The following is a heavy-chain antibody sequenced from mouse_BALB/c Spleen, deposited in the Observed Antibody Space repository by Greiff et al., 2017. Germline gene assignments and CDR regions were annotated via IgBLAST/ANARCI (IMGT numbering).Heavy chain of an antibody. CDR1: GYSITSDYA. CDR2: ISYSGST. V-gene: IGHV3-2*02. Sequence: EVKLVESGPGLVKPSQSLSLTCTVTGYSITSDYAWNWIRQFPGNKLEWMGYISYSGSTSYNPSLKSRISITRDTSKNQFFLQLNSVTTEDTATYYCAGGNWFAYWGQGTLVTVSA. CDR3: AGGNWFAY. J-gene: IGHJ3*01.